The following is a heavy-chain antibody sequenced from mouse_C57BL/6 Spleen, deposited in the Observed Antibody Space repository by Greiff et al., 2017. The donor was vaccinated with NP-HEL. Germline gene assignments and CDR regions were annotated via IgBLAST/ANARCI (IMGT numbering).Heavy chain of an antibody. V-gene: IGHV1-54*01. J-gene: IGHJ1*03. CDR1: GYAFTNYL. CDR2: INPGSGGT. CDR3: ARDYGYDYDRYFDV. Sequence: QVHVKQSGAELVRPGTSVKVSCKASGYAFTNYLIEWVKQRPGQGLEWIGVINPGSGGTNYNRKFKGKATLTADKSSSTAYMQLSRLTSEDSAVYVCARDYGYDYDRYFDVWGTGTTVTVSS. D-gene: IGHD2-4*01.